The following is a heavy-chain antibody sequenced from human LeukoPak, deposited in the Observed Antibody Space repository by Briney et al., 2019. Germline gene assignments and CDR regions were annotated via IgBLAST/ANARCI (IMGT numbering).Heavy chain of an antibody. J-gene: IGHJ4*02. D-gene: IGHD3-22*01. CDR2: ISSNTGSI. V-gene: IGHV3-9*01. CDR1: GFSFGGYA. Sequence: GGSLRLSCAASGFSFGGYAMHWVRQTPGKGLEWVSGISSNTGSIGYADSVKGRFTISRDNAKNSLYLQMNSLRAEDTALYYCAREAGYYDSSGYYYFDYWGQGTLVTVSS. CDR3: AREAGYYDSSGYYYFDY.